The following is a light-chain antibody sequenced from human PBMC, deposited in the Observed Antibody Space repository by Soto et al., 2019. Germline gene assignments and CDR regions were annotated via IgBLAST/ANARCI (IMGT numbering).Light chain of an antibody. Sequence: EIVLTQSPATLSLSPGERATLSCRASQSVSSFLAWYQQKPGQPPRLLIYDASKRATGIPGRFSGSGSGTDFTLTISSREPEDFAAYYCQQRGNWPPTFGPGTKVDI. J-gene: IGKJ3*01. CDR3: QQRGNWPPT. CDR1: QSVSSF. V-gene: IGKV3-11*01. CDR2: DAS.